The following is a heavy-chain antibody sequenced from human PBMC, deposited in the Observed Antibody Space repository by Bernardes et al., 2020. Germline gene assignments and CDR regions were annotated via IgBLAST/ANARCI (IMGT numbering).Heavy chain of an antibody. J-gene: IGHJ6*02. CDR1: GFTFSDYY. V-gene: IGHV3-11*01. CDR2: ISSSGSTI. Sequence: GGSLRLSCAASGFTFSDYYMSWIRQAPGKGLEWVSYISSSGSTIYYADSVKGRFTISRDNAKNSLYLQMNSLRAEDTAVYYCARARRGGAYYYYGMDVWGQGTTVTVSS. CDR3: ARARRGGAYYYYGMDV.